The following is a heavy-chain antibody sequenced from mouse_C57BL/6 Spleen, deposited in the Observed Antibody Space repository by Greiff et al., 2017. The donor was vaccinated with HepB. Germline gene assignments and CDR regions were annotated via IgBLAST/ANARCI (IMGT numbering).Heavy chain of an antibody. CDR3: ARHNEYDGAPWFAY. J-gene: IGHJ3*01. V-gene: IGHV5-9*01. CDR1: GFTFSSYT. CDR2: ISGGGGNT. Sequence: EVHLVESGGGLVKPGGSLKLSCAASGFTFSSYTMSWVRQTPEKRLEWVATISGGGGNTYYPDSVKGRFTISRDNAKNTLYLQMSSLRSEDTALYYCARHNEYDGAPWFAYWGQGTLVTVSA. D-gene: IGHD2-4*01.